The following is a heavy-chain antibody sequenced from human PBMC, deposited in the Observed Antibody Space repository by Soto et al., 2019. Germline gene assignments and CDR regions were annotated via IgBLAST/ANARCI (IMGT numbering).Heavy chain of an antibody. J-gene: IGHJ6*02. CDR1: GYTLSSNG. V-gene: IGHV1-18*04. Sequence: ASVKVSCKASGYTLSSNGINWVRQAPGQGPEWMGWISGYNGVTNFAQKFQGRLTMTTDTSTNTAHMELRSLRSDDTAVYYCARSSPRGSFGPDDEGMDVWGQGTTVTVSS. CDR3: ARSSPRGSFGPDDEGMDV. D-gene: IGHD3-3*02. CDR2: ISGYNGVT.